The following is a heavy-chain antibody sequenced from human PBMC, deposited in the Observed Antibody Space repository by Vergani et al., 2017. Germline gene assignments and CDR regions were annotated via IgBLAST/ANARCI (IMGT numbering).Heavy chain of an antibody. D-gene: IGHD3-10*01. CDR2: VSFRGDT. V-gene: IGHV4-59*02. J-gene: IGHJ4*02. CDR1: GASVNSYY. Sequence: QVKLQESGPGLVKPSETLSLTCTVSGASVNSYYWSWIRQPPGKGLEWMGYVSFRGDTLYDPSVKGRMTISLNTSSNQFSLYLTSVTAADTAVYYCARSRIYYGAGSPDYWGQGTLVNGSS. CDR3: ARSRIYYGAGSPDY.